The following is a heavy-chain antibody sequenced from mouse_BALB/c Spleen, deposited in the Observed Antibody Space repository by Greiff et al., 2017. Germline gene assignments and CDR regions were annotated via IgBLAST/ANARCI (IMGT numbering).Heavy chain of an antibody. J-gene: IGHJ4*01. CDR2: IYPSDSYT. Sequence: VQLQQPGAELVRPGASVKLSCKASGYTFTSYWINWVKQRPGQGLEWIGNIYPSDSYTNYNQKFKDKATLTVDKSSSTAYMQLSSPTSEDSAVYYCTRSDYGYGYAMDYWGQGTSVTVSS. D-gene: IGHD1-2*01. CDR1: GYTFTSYW. V-gene: IGHV1-69*02. CDR3: TRSDYGYGYAMDY.